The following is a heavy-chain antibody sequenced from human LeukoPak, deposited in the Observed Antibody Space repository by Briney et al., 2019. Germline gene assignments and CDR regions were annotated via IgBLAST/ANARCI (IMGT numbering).Heavy chain of an antibody. V-gene: IGHV4-39*01. CDR1: GGSISSSSYY. Sequence: PSETLSLTCTVSGGSISSSSYYWGWIRQPPGKGLEWIGSIYYSGNTYYNPSLKSRITISVDTSKNQFSLNLSSVTAADTAVYFCARTYSSSWHLIDYWGQGTLVTVSS. CDR2: IYYSGNT. J-gene: IGHJ4*02. D-gene: IGHD6-13*01. CDR3: ARTYSSSWHLIDY.